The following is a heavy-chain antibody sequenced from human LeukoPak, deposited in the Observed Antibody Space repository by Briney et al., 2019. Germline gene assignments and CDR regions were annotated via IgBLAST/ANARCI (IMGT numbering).Heavy chain of an antibody. D-gene: IGHD4-23*01. J-gene: IGHJ4*02. CDR2: VSPSGDIT. V-gene: IGHV3-23*01. CDR1: GFIFSSHG. CDR3: ASLASAEVVTPPDY. Sequence: GGSLRLSCAASGFIFSSHGMNWVRQAPGKGLEWVSGVSPSGDITYYADSVKGRFTISRDNSKNTLYLQMNSLRAEDTAVYYCASLASAEVVTPPDYWGQGTLVTVSS.